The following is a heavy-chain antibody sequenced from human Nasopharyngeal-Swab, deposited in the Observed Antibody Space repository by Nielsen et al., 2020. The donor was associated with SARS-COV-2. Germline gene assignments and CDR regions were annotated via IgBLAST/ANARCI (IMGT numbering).Heavy chain of an antibody. D-gene: IGHD4/OR15-4a*01. Sequence: ETLSLTCAASGFTFSSYWMSWVRQAPGKGLEWVANIKQDGSEKYYVDSVKGRFAISRDNAKNSLYLQMNSLRAEDTAVYYCARDRDYAGTFDIWGQGTMVTVSS. J-gene: IGHJ3*02. CDR3: ARDRDYAGTFDI. CDR1: GFTFSSYW. CDR2: IKQDGSEK. V-gene: IGHV3-7*01.